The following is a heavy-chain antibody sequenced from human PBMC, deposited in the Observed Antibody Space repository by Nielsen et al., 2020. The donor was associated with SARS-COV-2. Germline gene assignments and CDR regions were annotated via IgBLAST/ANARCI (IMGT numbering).Heavy chain of an antibody. Sequence: ASVKVSCKASGYTFTGYYMHWVRQAPGQGLEWMGWINPNSGGTNYAQKFRGWVTMTRDTSISTAYMELSRLRSDDTAVYYCARDPGYSGYDSLSRPPDYYYYGMDVWGQGTTVTVSS. D-gene: IGHD5-12*01. J-gene: IGHJ6*02. CDR1: GYTFTGYY. CDR3: ARDPGYSGYDSLSRPPDYYYYGMDV. CDR2: INPNSGGT. V-gene: IGHV1-2*04.